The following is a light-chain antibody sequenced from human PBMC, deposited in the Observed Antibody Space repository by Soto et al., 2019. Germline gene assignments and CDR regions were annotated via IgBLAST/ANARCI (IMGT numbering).Light chain of an antibody. J-gene: IGKJ1*01. CDR1: QSISSY. V-gene: IGKV1-39*01. CDR3: QQSYSNPLT. CDR2: AAS. Sequence: DIQMTQSPSSLSASVGDRVTITCRASQSISSYLNWYQQKPGKAPKLLIYAASSLQSGVPSRFSGSGSGTDFTLTISSLQPEAFATYYCQQSYSNPLTVGQGTKVEIK.